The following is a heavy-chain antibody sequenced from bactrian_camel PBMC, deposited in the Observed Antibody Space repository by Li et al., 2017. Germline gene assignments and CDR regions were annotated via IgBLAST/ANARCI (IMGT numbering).Heavy chain of an antibody. V-gene: IGHV3S40*01. CDR3: LVGRTFGY. J-gene: IGHJ6*01. D-gene: IGHD2*01. CDR2: ITPGGGNT. CDR1: GFTFSNYA. Sequence: VQLVESGGGLVQPGGSLRLSCAAAGFTFSNYAMSWVRQAPGKGLEWVSTITPGGGNTYYADSVKGRFTISRDNAKNTVYLQMNSLKPEDTAVYYVLVGRTFGYWGQGTQVTVS.